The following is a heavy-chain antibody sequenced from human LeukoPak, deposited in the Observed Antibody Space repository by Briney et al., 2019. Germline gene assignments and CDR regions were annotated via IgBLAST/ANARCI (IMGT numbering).Heavy chain of an antibody. Sequence: ASVKVSCKASGYTFTSYYMHWVRQAPGQGLEWMGIINPSGGSTSYAQKFQGRVTMTRDTSTSTVYMELSSLRSEDTAVYYCARAVVRGVITKRFDYWSQGTLVTVSS. J-gene: IGHJ4*02. D-gene: IGHD3-10*01. CDR3: ARAVVRGVITKRFDY. CDR2: INPSGGST. CDR1: GYTFTSYY. V-gene: IGHV1-46*01.